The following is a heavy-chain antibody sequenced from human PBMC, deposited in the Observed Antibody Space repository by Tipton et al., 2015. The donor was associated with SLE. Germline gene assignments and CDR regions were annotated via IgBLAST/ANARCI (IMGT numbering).Heavy chain of an antibody. J-gene: IGHJ5*02. D-gene: IGHD6-6*01. Sequence: TLSLTCTVSGGSISSGGYYWSWIRQHPGKGLEWIGYVNYRGNAYYNPSLKSRTTLLADTATNQVSLRRTSVTAADTAVYYCSRGAALWSDPWGQGTRVTVSS. V-gene: IGHV4-31*03. CDR2: VNYRGNA. CDR3: SRGAALWSDP. CDR1: GGSISSGGYY.